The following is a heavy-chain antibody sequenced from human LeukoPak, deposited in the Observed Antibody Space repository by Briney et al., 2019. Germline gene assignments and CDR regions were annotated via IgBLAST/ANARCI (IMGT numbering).Heavy chain of an antibody. CDR3: ATIGYCSGGSCYPD. D-gene: IGHD2-15*01. V-gene: IGHV1-18*01. Sequence: AASVKVSCKASGYTFTNYGITWVRQAPGQGLEWMGWISAYSGHTNYAQKFQGRVTMTEDTSTDTAYMELSSLRSEDTAVYYCATIGYCSGGSCYPDWGQGTLVTVSS. CDR2: ISAYSGHT. J-gene: IGHJ4*02. CDR1: GYTFTNYG.